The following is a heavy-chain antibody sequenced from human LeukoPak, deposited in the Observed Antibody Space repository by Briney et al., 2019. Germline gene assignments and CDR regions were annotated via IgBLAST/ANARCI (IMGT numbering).Heavy chain of an antibody. J-gene: IGHJ4*02. CDR3: ARGIVVPAGAPSMSDY. D-gene: IGHD2-2*01. Sequence: ASVKVSCKASGYTFTSYGISWVRQAPGQGLEWMGWISAYNGNTNYAQRLQGRVTMTTDTSTSTAYMELRSLRSDDTAVYYCARGIVVPAGAPSMSDYWGQGTLVTVSS. CDR1: GYTFTSYG. V-gene: IGHV1-18*01. CDR2: ISAYNGNT.